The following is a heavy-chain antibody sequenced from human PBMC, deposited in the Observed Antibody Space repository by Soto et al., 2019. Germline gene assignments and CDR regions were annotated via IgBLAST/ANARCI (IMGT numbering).Heavy chain of an antibody. CDR2: ISGSGGTT. Sequence: PGGSLRLSCAASGPTFSTYAMSWVRQAPGKGLEWVSGISGSGGTTYYADSVKGRFTISRDNSKNTLYLQMNSLRAEDTAVYYCAKGDYSSAWDYWGQGTLVTVSS. D-gene: IGHD6-19*01. CDR1: GPTFSTYA. V-gene: IGHV3-23*01. CDR3: AKGDYSSAWDY. J-gene: IGHJ4*02.